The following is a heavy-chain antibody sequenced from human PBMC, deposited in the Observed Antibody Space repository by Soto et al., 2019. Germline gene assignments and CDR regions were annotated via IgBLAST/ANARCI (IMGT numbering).Heavy chain of an antibody. V-gene: IGHV3-23*01. D-gene: IGHD2-2*02. CDR2: ISAGGDYT. J-gene: IGHJ5*02. CDR3: ANGYCSGTCCYTVHYNWFDP. Sequence: GGSLRLSCAASGFTFRSYAMSWVRQAPGKGLEWVSAISAGGDYTYYADSVKGRFTISRDNSKNMVYLQMNSLRAEDTAIYYCANGYCSGTCCYTVHYNWFDPWGQGTLVTVSS. CDR1: GFTFRSYA.